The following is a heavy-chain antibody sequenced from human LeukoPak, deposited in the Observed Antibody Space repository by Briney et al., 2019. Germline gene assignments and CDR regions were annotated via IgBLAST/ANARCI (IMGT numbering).Heavy chain of an antibody. CDR3: VGSYYDFWSGYYAFWRLGSWFDP. J-gene: IGHJ5*02. D-gene: IGHD3-3*01. CDR2: IIPIFGTA. Sequence: GSSVKVSCKASGGTFSSYAISWVRQAPGQGLEWMGGIIPIFGTANYAQKFQGRVTITTDESTSTAYMELSSLRSEDTAVYYCVGSYYDFWSGYYAFWRLGSWFDPWGQGTLVTVSS. V-gene: IGHV1-69*05. CDR1: GGTFSSYA.